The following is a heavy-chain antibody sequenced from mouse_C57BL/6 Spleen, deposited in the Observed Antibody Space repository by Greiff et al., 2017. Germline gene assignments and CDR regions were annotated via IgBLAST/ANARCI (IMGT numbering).Heavy chain of an antibody. Sequence: VKLQQSGAELVRPGSSVKLSCKASGYTFTSYWMDWVKQRPGQGLEWIGNIYPSDSETHYNQKFKDKATLTVDKSSSTAYMQLSSLTSEDSAVYYCARKVATDYAMDYWGQGTSVTVSS. CDR1: GYTFTSYW. D-gene: IGHD1-1*01. CDR3: ARKVATDYAMDY. CDR2: IYPSDSET. J-gene: IGHJ4*01. V-gene: IGHV1-61*01.